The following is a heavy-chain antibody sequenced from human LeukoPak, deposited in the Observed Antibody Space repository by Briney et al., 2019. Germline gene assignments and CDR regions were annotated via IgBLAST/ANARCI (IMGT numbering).Heavy chain of an antibody. D-gene: IGHD3-22*01. CDR2: TSFDGSYK. CDR1: GFTFSSYG. J-gene: IGHJ4*02. Sequence: GSLRLSCAASGFTFSSYGMHWVRQAPGKGLEWVAMTSFDGSYKNYADSVKGRFTISRGNSKNRLYLQMNSLRAEDTAVYYCAKEFSGYLASFEYWGQGTLVTVSS. CDR3: AKEFSGYLASFEY. V-gene: IGHV3-30*18.